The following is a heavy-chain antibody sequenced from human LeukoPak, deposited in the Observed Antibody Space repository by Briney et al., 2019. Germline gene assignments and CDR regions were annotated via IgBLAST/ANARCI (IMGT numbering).Heavy chain of an antibody. CDR1: GFTFSSYE. CDR2: ISSSGSTL. CDR3: ARDRAEQWLVSSNYFDY. Sequence: GGSLRLSCAASGFTFSSYEMNWVRQAPGKGLEWVSYISSSGSTLYYADSVKGRFTISRDNAKNSLYLQMNSLRAEDTAVYYCARDRAEQWLVSSNYFDYWGQGTLVTVSS. D-gene: IGHD6-19*01. V-gene: IGHV3-48*03. J-gene: IGHJ4*02.